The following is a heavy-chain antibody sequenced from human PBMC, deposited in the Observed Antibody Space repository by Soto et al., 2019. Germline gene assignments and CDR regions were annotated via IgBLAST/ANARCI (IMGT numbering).Heavy chain of an antibody. CDR2: IYHSGST. CDR1: GYSISSGYY. Sequence: PSETLSLTCAVSGYSISSGYYWGWIRQPPGKGLEWIGSIYHSGSTYYNPSLKSRVTISVDTSKNQFSLKLSSVTAADTAVYYCARIAARRFDYWGQGTLVPVSS. J-gene: IGHJ4*02. D-gene: IGHD6-6*01. V-gene: IGHV4-38-2*01. CDR3: ARIAARRFDY.